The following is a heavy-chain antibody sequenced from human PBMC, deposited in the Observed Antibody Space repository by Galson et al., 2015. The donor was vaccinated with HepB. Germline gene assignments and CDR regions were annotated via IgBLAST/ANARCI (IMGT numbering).Heavy chain of an antibody. CDR1: GFTFSSYG. V-gene: IGHV3-33*08. J-gene: IGHJ4*02. Sequence: SLRLSCAASGFTFSSYGMHWVRQAPGKGLEWVAVIWYDGSNKYYADSVKGRFTISRDNSKNTLYLQMNSLRAEDTAVYYCARGNSSSWYYFDYWGQGTLVTVSS. CDR3: ARGNSSSWYYFDY. D-gene: IGHD6-13*01. CDR2: IWYDGSNK.